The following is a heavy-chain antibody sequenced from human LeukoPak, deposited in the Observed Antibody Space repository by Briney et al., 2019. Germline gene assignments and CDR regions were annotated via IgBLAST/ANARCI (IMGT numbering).Heavy chain of an antibody. V-gene: IGHV4-39*07. J-gene: IGHJ6*03. CDR1: GGSISSSSYY. D-gene: IGHD3-10*02. CDR3: ARLYLRGIHYYYYYYMDV. CDR2: IYYSGST. Sequence: SETLSLTCTVSGGSISSSSYYWGWIRQPPGKGLEWIGSIYYSGSTYYNPSLKSRVTISVDTSKNQFSLKLSSVTAADTAVYYCARLYLRGIHYYYYYYMDVWGKGTTVTISS.